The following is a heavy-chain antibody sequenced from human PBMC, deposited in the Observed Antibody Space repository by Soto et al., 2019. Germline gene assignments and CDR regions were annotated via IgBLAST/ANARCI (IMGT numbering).Heavy chain of an antibody. J-gene: IGHJ6*03. D-gene: IGHD4-17*01. CDR3: ASSVTTGMDV. CDR2: TRNKANSYTT. CDR1: GFTFSDHY. Sequence: PGGSLRLSCAASGFTFSDHYMDWVRQAPGKGLEWVGRTRNKANSYTTEYAASVKGRFTISRDDSKNSLYLQMNSLKTEDTAVYYCASSVTTGMDVWGKGTTVTAP. V-gene: IGHV3-72*01.